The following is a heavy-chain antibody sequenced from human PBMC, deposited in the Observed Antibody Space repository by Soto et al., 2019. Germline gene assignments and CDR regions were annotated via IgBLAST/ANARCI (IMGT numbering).Heavy chain of an antibody. CDR1: GGSISSGDYY. J-gene: IGHJ4*02. V-gene: IGHV4-30-4*01. Sequence: SETLSLTCTVSGGSISSGDYYWSWIRQPPGKGLEWIGYIYYSGSTYYNPSLKSRVTISVDTSKNQFSLKLSSVTAADTAVYYCARTTKEVYYDRELDYWGQGTLVTVSS. CDR2: IYYSGST. D-gene: IGHD3-22*01. CDR3: ARTTKEVYYDRELDY.